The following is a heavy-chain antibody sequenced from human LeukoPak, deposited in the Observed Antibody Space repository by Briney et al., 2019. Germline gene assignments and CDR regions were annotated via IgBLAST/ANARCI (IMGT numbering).Heavy chain of an antibody. J-gene: IGHJ4*02. CDR2: INHSGST. V-gene: IGHV4-34*01. D-gene: IGHD6-19*01. Sequence: SETLSLTCAVYGGSFSGYYWSWIRQPPGKGLEWIGEINHSGSTNYNPSLKSRVTIPVDTSKNQFSLKLSSVTAADTAVYYCARGRKPVDYWGQGTLVTVSS. CDR3: ARGRKPVDY. CDR1: GGSFSGYY.